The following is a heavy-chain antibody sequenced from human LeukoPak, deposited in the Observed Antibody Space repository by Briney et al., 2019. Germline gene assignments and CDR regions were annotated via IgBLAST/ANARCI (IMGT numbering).Heavy chain of an antibody. D-gene: IGHD2-15*01. V-gene: IGHV4-34*01. J-gene: IGHJ4*02. Sequence: SEALSLNWAVYGGSFRCFYWSWIRQPPGKGLEWIGEINHSGSTNYNPSLKSRVTISVDTSKNQFSLKLSSVTAADTAVYYCARVRGYPSLWGQGTLVTVSS. CDR1: GGSFRCFY. CDR2: INHSGST. CDR3: ARVRGYPSL.